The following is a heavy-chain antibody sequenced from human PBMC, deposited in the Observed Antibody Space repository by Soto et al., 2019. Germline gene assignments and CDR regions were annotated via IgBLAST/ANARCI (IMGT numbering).Heavy chain of an antibody. CDR1: GGSISSGGYY. CDR3: ARGWGLVFDY. D-gene: IGHD2-21*02. Sequence: PSETLSLTCAVSGGSISSGGYYWSWIRQPPGKGLEWIGYTYYSGSTNYNPSLKSRVTISVDTSKNQFSLKLSSVTAADTAVYYCARGWGLVFDYWGQGTLVTVSS. J-gene: IGHJ4*02. CDR2: TYYSGST. V-gene: IGHV4-61*08.